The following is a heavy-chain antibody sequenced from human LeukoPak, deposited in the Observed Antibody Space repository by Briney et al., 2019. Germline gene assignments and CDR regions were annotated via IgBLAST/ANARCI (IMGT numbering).Heavy chain of an antibody. CDR3: AREGSGSPHYGMDV. CDR1: GFTFDDYG. V-gene: IGHV3-20*04. CDR2: INWNGGTT. Sequence: GQSLRLSCAASGFTFDDYGMSWVRQAPGKGLEWVSVINWNGGTTGYADSVKGRFAISRDNAKNSLYLQMNSLRAEDTALYYCAREGSGSPHYGMDVWGQGTTVTVSS. D-gene: IGHD3-10*01. J-gene: IGHJ6*02.